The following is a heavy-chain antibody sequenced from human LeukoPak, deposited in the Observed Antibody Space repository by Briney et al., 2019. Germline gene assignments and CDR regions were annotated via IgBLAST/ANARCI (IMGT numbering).Heavy chain of an antibody. J-gene: IGHJ4*02. CDR3: ARDKIGTMIVVVMYYFDY. CDR1: GFTFSSYA. CDR2: ISYDGSNK. Sequence: GGSLRLSCAASGFTFSSYAMHWVRQAPGKGPEWVAVISYDGSNKYYADSVKGRFTISRDNSKNTLYLQMNSLRAEDTAVYYCARDKIGTMIVVVMYYFDYWGQGTLVTVSS. D-gene: IGHD3-22*01. V-gene: IGHV3-30-3*01.